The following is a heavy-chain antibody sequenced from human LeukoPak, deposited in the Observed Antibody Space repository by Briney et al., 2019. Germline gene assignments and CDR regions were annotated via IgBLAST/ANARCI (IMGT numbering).Heavy chain of an antibody. Sequence: SETLSLTCTVSGGSMSNYYWNWIRQPPGKGLEWIGHISYSGSTNYNPSLKSRLTISVDASKNQFSLKLTSVTAADTAVYYCARFHGDGVYYFDYWGQGTLVTVSS. J-gene: IGHJ4*02. CDR1: GGSMSNYY. CDR3: ARFHGDGVYYFDY. D-gene: IGHD4-17*01. CDR2: ISYSGST. V-gene: IGHV4-59*08.